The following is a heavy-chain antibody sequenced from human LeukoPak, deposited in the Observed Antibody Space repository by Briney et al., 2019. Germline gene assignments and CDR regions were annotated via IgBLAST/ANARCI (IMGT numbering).Heavy chain of an antibody. CDR1: KFTFSPYS. CDR2: ISSTGSYI. J-gene: IGHJ4*02. CDR3: ARDPWGMLVVEVAGFDY. D-gene: IGHD5-24*01. V-gene: IGHV3-21*01. Sequence: GGSLRLSCAASKFTFSPYSMNWVRQAPGKGLEWVSSISSTGSYIYYADSVKGRFTISRDNAKNSLYLQMNSLRAEDTAVYYCARDPWGMLVVEVAGFDYWGQGTLVTVSS.